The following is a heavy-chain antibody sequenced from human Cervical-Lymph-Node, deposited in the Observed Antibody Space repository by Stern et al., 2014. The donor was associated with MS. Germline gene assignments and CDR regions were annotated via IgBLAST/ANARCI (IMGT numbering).Heavy chain of an antibody. CDR1: GFTVSRDP. CDR2: ITNRGSS. J-gene: IGHJ4*02. V-gene: IGHV3-53*01. D-gene: IGHD1-1*01. CDR3: ARDTSSLERSDW. Sequence: EVQLVESGGGVIQPGGSLRLSCTASGFTVSRDPMTWVRQAPGKGLEWVSSITNRGSSFYTDVLEGRFTISRDDSKTPVYLHMTMLRAEDTAMYYCARDTSSLERSDWWGQGTLVTVSS.